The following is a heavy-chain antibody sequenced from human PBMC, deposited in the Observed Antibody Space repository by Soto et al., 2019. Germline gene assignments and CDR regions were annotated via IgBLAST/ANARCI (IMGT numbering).Heavy chain of an antibody. CDR1: GFTFDYYG. J-gene: IGHJ3*01. D-gene: IGHD3-10*01. CDR3: ARGDRGGFDL. V-gene: IGHV3-74*01. CDR2: VHSGGTTT. Sequence: PGGSLRLSCAASGFTFDYYGMHWVRQAPGKGLVWVSRVHSGGTTTTYADSVKGRFTNSRDNARNTVSLQMSSLRAEDTAIYYCARGDRGGFDLWGHGTMVTVSS.